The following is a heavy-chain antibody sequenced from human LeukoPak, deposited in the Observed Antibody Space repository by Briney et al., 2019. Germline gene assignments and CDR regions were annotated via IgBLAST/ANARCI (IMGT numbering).Heavy chain of an antibody. J-gene: IGHJ4*02. CDR2: ISSSGSTI. CDR3: AKDGVPSRYFGRNYFDY. Sequence: PGGSLRLSCAASGFTFSSYEMHWVRQAPGKGLEWVSYISSSGSTIYYADSVKGRFTISRDNSKNTLYLQMNSLRAEDTAVYYCAKDGVPSRYFGRNYFDYWGQGTLVTVSS. V-gene: IGHV3-48*03. D-gene: IGHD2-8*01. CDR1: GFTFSSYE.